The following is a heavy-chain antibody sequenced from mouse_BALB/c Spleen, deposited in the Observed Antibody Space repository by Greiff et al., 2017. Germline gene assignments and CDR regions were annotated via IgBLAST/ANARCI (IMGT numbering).Heavy chain of an antibody. CDR3: TRWSTMITGGFAY. D-gene: IGHD2-4*01. CDR2: IYPSDSYT. Sequence: VQLQQPGAELVRPGASVKLSCKASGYTFTSYWINWVKQRPGQGLEWIGNIYPSDSYTNYNQKFKDKATLTVDKSSSTAYMQLSSPTSEDSAVYYCTRWSTMITGGFAYWGQGTLVTVSA. CDR1: GYTFTSYW. J-gene: IGHJ3*01. V-gene: IGHV1-69*02.